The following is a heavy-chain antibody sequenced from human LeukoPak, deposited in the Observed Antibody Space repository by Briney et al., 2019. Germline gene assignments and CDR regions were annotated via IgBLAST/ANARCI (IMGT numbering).Heavy chain of an antibody. CDR1: GFTFSSHW. CDR2: IRQDGGEK. J-gene: IGHJ4*02. CDR3: VRPFGSGSYYIH. D-gene: IGHD3-10*01. Sequence: GGSLRLSCAASGFTFSSHWMRWVRQAPEKGLEWVANIRQDGGEKYYVDSVKGRFTISRDNAQNSLYLQLSSLRAEDTAVYYCVRPFGSGSYYIHWGQGTLVTVSS. V-gene: IGHV3-7*03.